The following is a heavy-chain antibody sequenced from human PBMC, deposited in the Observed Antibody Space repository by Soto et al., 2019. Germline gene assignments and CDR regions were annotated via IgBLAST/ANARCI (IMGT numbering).Heavy chain of an antibody. J-gene: IGHJ4*02. CDR3: ARSPSSGWYYFDY. CDR1: GFTVSNNY. V-gene: IGHV3-53*01. D-gene: IGHD6-19*01. Sequence: PGGSLRLSCAASGFTVSNNYMSWVRQAPGKGLEWVSVIYSGGTTYYSDSVKGRFTISRDNSKNTLYLQMNSLRGEDTAVYYCARSPSSGWYYFDYWGQGALVTVSS. CDR2: IYSGGTT.